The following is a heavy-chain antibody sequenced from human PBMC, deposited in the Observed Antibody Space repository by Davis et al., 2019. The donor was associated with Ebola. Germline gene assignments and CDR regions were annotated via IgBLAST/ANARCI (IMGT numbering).Heavy chain of an antibody. CDR3: ARGKDIVVVPAADNWFDP. V-gene: IGHV1-2*04. Sequence: AASVKVSCKASGYTFTSYDINWVRQATGQGLEWMGWMNPNSGGTNYAQKFQGWVTMTRDTSISTAYMELSRLRSDDTAVYYCARGKDIVVVPAADNWFDPWGQGTLVTVSS. J-gene: IGHJ5*02. CDR2: MNPNSGGT. D-gene: IGHD2-2*01. CDR1: GYTFTSYD.